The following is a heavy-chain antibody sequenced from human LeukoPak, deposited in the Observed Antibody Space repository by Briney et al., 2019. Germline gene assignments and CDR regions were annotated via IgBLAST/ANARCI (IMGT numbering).Heavy chain of an antibody. Sequence: PSETLSLTCTVSGASISSSTDYWGWVRQAPGKGLEWVSYISSSGTTIYYADSVKGRFTISRDNAKNSLYLQMNSLRAEDTAVYFCARGFTGWVTSPIDYWGQGTLVTVSS. D-gene: IGHD2-2*01. V-gene: IGHV3-48*03. CDR3: ARGFTGWVTSPIDY. CDR1: GASISSSTDY. J-gene: IGHJ4*02. CDR2: ISSSGTTI.